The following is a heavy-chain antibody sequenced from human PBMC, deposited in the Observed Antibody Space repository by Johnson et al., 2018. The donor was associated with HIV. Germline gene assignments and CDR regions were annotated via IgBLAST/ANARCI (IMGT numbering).Heavy chain of an antibody. CDR1: GFAFSNYA. CDR2: ITYDGRNK. V-gene: IGHV3-30*04. J-gene: IGHJ3*02. D-gene: IGHD6-19*01. Sequence: QMQLVESGGGLVQPGGSLRLSCAASGFAFSNYAMTWVRQAPGKGLAWVAVITYDGRNKYYTDSVKGRFIISRDNAKNMTNLQMSGLSDEDTADYYCVRDQGSGWPTNAFDIWGQGTMVTVSS. CDR3: VRDQGSGWPTNAFDI.